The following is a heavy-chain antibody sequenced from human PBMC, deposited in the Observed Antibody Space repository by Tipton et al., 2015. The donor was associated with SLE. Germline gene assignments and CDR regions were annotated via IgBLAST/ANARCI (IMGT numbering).Heavy chain of an antibody. J-gene: IGHJ5*02. V-gene: IGHV4-39*07. D-gene: IGHD5-18*01. Sequence: LSLTCTVSGGSVSSSSKYWAWIRQPPGKGLGWIGSIYYTGTTTYYNSFLKSRVTTSVDTSKNQFSLRLTSVIAADTAVYYCARLHGYSYGLNWFDPWGQGTLISVSS. CDR2: IYYTGTTT. CDR3: ARLHGYSYGLNWFDP. CDR1: GGSVSSSSKY.